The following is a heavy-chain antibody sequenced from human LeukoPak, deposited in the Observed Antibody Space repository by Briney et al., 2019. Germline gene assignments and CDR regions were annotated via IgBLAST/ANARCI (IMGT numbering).Heavy chain of an antibody. CDR1: GFIFSSYA. Sequence: GGSLRLSCAASGFIFSSYAMSWVRQGPGMGLESVSAISASASHTYYADSVKGRFTISRDNSKKTVFLQMNSLRAEDTAIYYCARWGDDFWSMKTEDYWGQGTLVTVSS. CDR2: ISASASHT. CDR3: ARWGDDFWSMKTEDY. D-gene: IGHD3-3*01. V-gene: IGHV3-23*01. J-gene: IGHJ4*02.